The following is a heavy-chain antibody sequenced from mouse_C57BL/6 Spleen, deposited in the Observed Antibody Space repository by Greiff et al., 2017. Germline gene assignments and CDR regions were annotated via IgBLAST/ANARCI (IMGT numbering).Heavy chain of an antibody. CDR3: ARGGIAVTTKFAY. CDR2: IYPGDGDT. CDR1: GYAFSSYW. Sequence: QVQLQQSGAELVKPGASVKISCKASGYAFSSYWMNWVKQRPGKGLEWIGQIYPGDGDTNYNGKFKGKATLTADKSSSTAYMQLSSLTSEDSAVYFCARGGIAVTTKFAYWGQGTLVTVSA. V-gene: IGHV1-80*01. J-gene: IGHJ3*01. D-gene: IGHD2-5*01.